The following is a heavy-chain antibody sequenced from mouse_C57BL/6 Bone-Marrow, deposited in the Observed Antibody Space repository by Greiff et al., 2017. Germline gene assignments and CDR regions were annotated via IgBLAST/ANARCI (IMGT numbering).Heavy chain of an antibody. Sequence: VQLQPSGAELARPGASVKLSCKASGYTFTSYGISWVKKRTGQGLEWIGEIYPRSGNTYYNEKFKGKATLTADKSSSTAYMELRSLTSEDSAVYFCARNYGSSHWYFDVWGTGTTVTVSS. CDR1: GYTFTSYG. CDR2: IYPRSGNT. J-gene: IGHJ1*03. V-gene: IGHV1-81*01. D-gene: IGHD1-1*01. CDR3: ARNYGSSHWYFDV.